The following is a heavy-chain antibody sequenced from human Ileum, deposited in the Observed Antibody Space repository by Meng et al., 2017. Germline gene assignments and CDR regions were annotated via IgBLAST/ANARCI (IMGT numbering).Heavy chain of an antibody. CDR3: ARDEGGKGYCSGGSCYSAY. D-gene: IGHD2-15*01. CDR2: ISAYNGNT. V-gene: IGHV1-18*01. CDR1: CYTFTSYG. Sequence: ASVKVSCKASCYTFTSYGISWVLQAPGQGLEWMGWISAYNGNTNYAQKLQGRVTMNTDTSTSTAYMVLRSLRSDDTAVYYCARDEGGKGYCSGGSCYSAYWGQGTLVTVSS. J-gene: IGHJ4*02.